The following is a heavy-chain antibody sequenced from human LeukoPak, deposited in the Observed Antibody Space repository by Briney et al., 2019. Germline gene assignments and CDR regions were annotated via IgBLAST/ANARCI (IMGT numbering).Heavy chain of an antibody. Sequence: SETLSLTCAVYGGSFSGYYWSWIRQPPGKGLEWIGEINHSGSTNYNPSLKSRVTISVDTSKNQFSLKLSSVTAADTAVYYCARRSGYDYMFDYWGQGTLVTVSS. CDR3: ARRSGYDYMFDY. CDR2: INHSGST. V-gene: IGHV4-34*01. D-gene: IGHD5-12*01. J-gene: IGHJ4*02. CDR1: GGSFSGYY.